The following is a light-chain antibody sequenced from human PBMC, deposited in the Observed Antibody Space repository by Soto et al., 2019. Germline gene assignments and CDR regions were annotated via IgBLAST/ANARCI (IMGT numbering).Light chain of an antibody. CDR2: DAS. CDR1: QSVSSY. J-gene: IGKJ5*01. V-gene: IGKV3-11*01. CDR3: QQYGSSVT. Sequence: EIVLTQSPATLSLSPVERATLSCRTSQSVSSYLAWYQQKPGQAPRLLIYDASNRATGIPARFSASGSGTDFTLTISSLEPEDFAVYYCQQYGSSVTFGQGTRLEIK.